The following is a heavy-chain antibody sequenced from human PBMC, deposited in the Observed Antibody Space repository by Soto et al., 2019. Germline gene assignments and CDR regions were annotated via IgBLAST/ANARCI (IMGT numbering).Heavy chain of an antibody. D-gene: IGHD6-13*01. CDR1: GFTFSSDA. Sequence: PGGSLRLSCAASGFTFSSDAMNWVRQAPGKGLEWVSVISGSDGSTYYADSVKGRFTISRDNSKNTLNLQMNSLRAEDTAVYYCARRSSRWYFDYRGQGTLVTVSS. V-gene: IGHV3-23*01. J-gene: IGHJ4*02. CDR2: ISGSDGST. CDR3: ARRSSRWYFDY.